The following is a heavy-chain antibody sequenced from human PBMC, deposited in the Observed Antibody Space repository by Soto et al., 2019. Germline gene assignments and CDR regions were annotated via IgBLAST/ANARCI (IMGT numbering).Heavy chain of an antibody. V-gene: IGHV1-18*01. D-gene: IGHD2-8*02. CDR3: AATGGNYFGLDV. CDR2: ISGYNGNT. Sequence: ASVKVSCKTSGYSFTKYGINWVRQAPGQGLEWMGWISGYNGNTKYAQKFQDRVTMTADTSTRTAFMEVRSLTSDDTGVYFCAATGGNYFGLDVWGQGTTVTVSS. CDR1: GYSFTKYG. J-gene: IGHJ6*02.